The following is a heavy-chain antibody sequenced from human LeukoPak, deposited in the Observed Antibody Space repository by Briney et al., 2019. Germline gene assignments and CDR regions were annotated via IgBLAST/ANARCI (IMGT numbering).Heavy chain of an antibody. Sequence: PSETLSLTCTVSGGSISSYYWSWIRQPPGKGLEWIGYIYYSGSTNYNPFLKSRVTISVDTSKNQFSLKLSSVTAADTAVYYCAREERGLPFDYWGQGTLVTVSS. D-gene: IGHD2-15*01. CDR1: GGSISSYY. J-gene: IGHJ4*02. CDR2: IYYSGST. CDR3: AREERGLPFDY. V-gene: IGHV4-59*01.